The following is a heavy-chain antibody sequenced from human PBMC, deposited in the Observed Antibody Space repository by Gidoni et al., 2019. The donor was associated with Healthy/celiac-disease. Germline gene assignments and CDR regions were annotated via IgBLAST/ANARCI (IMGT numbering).Heavy chain of an antibody. Sequence: VQLVQSGAEGKKPGSPVKVSCKASGRTFSSSAISWVRQAPGQGVEWMGGSIPICGTANYAQKFQGRGTMTADKSTSTAYMVLSSLRSEDTAVYYCANRQYQLHSPFDFWGQGTLVTVSS. CDR1: GRTFSSSA. D-gene: IGHD2-2*01. CDR2: SIPICGTA. V-gene: IGHV1-69*06. CDR3: ANRQYQLHSPFDF. J-gene: IGHJ4*02.